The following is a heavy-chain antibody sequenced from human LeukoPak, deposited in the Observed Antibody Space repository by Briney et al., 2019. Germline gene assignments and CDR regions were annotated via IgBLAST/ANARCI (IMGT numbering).Heavy chain of an antibody. CDR1: GFIFNTNG. Sequence: GGSLRLSCAISGFIFNTNGMNWVRQSPGKGLEWLATIAGGDESTYYADSVRGRFTISRDNSKNTLYLHMNSLRAEDTAVYYCAKERAGYTNPYYFDYWGQGTLVTVSS. J-gene: IGHJ4*02. CDR2: IAGGDEST. D-gene: IGHD3-16*02. V-gene: IGHV3-23*01. CDR3: AKERAGYTNPYYFDY.